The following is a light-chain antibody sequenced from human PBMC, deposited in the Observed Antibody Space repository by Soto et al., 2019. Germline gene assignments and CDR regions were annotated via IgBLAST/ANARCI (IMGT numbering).Light chain of an antibody. CDR3: QQYNSYRT. V-gene: IGKV1-5*03. CDR1: QSISSW. CDR2: KAS. J-gene: IGKJ1*01. Sequence: DIQMAQSPSTLCASVGGRVTMTCRASQSISSWLAWYQQKPGKAPKLLIYKASSLESGVPSRFSGSGSGTEFTLTISSLQPDDFATYYGQQYNSYRTFGQGTKVDIK.